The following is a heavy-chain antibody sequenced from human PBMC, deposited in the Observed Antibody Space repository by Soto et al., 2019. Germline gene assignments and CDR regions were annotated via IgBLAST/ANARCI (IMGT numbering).Heavy chain of an antibody. CDR3: ARQGPLYGDYRRYYYYGMDV. Sequence: SATLSLTCTVSGGSIRSSSYYWGWIRQPPGKGLEWIGSIYSSGGTYYNPSLKSRVTISVDTSKNQFSLKLSSVTAADTAVYYWARQGPLYGDYRRYYYYGMDVWGQGTTVT. D-gene: IGHD4-17*01. V-gene: IGHV4-39*01. J-gene: IGHJ6*02. CDR2: IYSSGGT. CDR1: GGSIRSSSYY.